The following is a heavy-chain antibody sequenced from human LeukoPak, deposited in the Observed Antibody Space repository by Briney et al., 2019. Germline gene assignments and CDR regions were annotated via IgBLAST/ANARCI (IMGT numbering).Heavy chain of an antibody. CDR1: RFTFSSYN. J-gene: IGHJ4*02. CDR2: ISTISTYI. Sequence: PGGSLRLSCAASRFTFSSYNMNWVRQAPGKGLEWVSSISTISTYIYYADSVKGRFTISRDNAKNSLYLQVNSLRAEDTALYYCARGSDLEGSFDYWGQGTLVTVSS. D-gene: IGHD5-24*01. V-gene: IGHV3-21*01. CDR3: ARGSDLEGSFDY.